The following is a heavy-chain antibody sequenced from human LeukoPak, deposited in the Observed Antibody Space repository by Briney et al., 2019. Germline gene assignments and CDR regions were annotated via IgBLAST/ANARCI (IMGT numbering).Heavy chain of an antibody. CDR3: AKILTTVTSYYYGMDV. Sequence: GGSLRLSCAASGFTFSNYAMSCVRQAPGKGLEWVSAISGSGDNTYYADSVKGRFTISRDNSKNTLYLQMNSLRAEDTAVYYCAKILTTVTSYYYGMDVWGQGTTVTVSS. D-gene: IGHD4-17*01. CDR1: GFTFSNYA. V-gene: IGHV3-23*01. J-gene: IGHJ6*02. CDR2: ISGSGDNT.